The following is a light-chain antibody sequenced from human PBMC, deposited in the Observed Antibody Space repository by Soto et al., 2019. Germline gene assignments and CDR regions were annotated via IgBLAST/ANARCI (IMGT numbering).Light chain of an antibody. Sequence: EIVMTQSPATLSVSPGERATLSCRASQSVNTHLAWYQQKPGQTPRLLIYGASARATGIPARFSRSGSGTEFTLTIGSLQSEDFAVYYCQQYDNWPLTFGGGTKVEI. CDR3: QQYDNWPLT. J-gene: IGKJ4*01. CDR2: GAS. CDR1: QSVNTH. V-gene: IGKV3-15*01.